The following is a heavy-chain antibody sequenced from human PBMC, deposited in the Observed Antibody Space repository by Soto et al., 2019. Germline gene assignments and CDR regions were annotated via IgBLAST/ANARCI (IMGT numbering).Heavy chain of an antibody. V-gene: IGHV3-23*01. CDR3: AKGAIVVVPAEGGFDY. J-gene: IGHJ4*02. D-gene: IGHD2-2*01. CDR1: GFTFSSYA. Sequence: GGSLRLSCAASGFTFSSYAMSWVRQAPGKGLEWVSAISGSGGSTYYADSVKGRFTISRDNSKNTLYLQMNSLRAEDTAVYYCAKGAIVVVPAEGGFDYWGQGTLVTVSS. CDR2: ISGSGGST.